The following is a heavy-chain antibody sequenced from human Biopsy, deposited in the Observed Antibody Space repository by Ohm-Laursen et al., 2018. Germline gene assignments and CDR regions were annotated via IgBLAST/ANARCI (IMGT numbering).Heavy chain of an antibody. J-gene: IGHJ6*02. CDR1: GNTFATYH. CDR3: ARAGVGSDGTDSYYYGMDV. D-gene: IGHD5-24*01. V-gene: IGHV1-46*01. CDR2: ISPSGATT. Sequence: ASVKVSCKSSGNTFATYHIHWVRQAPGQGLEWMGVISPSGATTSFSQKFQGRITMTRDTSTGTVYMDLNSLGSEDTAVFYCARAGVGSDGTDSYYYGMDVWGPGTTVTVSS.